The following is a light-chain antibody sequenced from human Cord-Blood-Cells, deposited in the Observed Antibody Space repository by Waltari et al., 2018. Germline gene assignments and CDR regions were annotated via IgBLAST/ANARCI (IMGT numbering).Light chain of an antibody. CDR3: MQALQTPLT. CDR1: QSLLHRNGYNY. J-gene: IGKJ4*01. V-gene: IGKV2-28*01. CDR2: LGS. Sequence: DIVMTQSPLSLPVTHGEPASISCRSSQSLLHRNGYNYLDWYLQKPGQSPQLLIYLGSNRASGVPDRFSGSGSGTDFTLKISRVEAEDVGVYYCMQALQTPLTFGGGTKVEIK.